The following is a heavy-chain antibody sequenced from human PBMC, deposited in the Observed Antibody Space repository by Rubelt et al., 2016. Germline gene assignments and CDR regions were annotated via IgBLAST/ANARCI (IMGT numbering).Heavy chain of an antibody. CDR1: GYSISSGYY. J-gene: IGHJ4*02. CDR2: IYHSGST. Sequence: QVQLQESGPGLVKPSETLSLTCTVSGYSISSGYYWGWIRQPPGKGLEWIGSIYHSGSTYYNPSLKRRVTLSLHTSRNQFSLKLSSVTAADTAVYYCARSPGIAVAEFDYWGQGTLVTVSS. V-gene: IGHV4-38-2*02. CDR3: ARSPGIAVAEFDY. D-gene: IGHD6-19*01.